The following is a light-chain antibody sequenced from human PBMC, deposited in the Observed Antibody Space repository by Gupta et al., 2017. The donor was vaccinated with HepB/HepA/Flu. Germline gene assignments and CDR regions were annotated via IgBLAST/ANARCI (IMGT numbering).Light chain of an antibody. CDR2: GAS. CDR1: QSVLTN. J-gene: IGKJ1*01. V-gene: IGKV3-15*01. Sequence: EIIMTQYPATLSVSQGERVTLSCRASQSVLTNLAWYQQKPGQPPRLLIFGASTRATDTPARFSGSGSGTEFTLTISSLQSEDFAVYFCHHYNNWPKSFGQGTKVAI. CDR3: HHYNNWPKS.